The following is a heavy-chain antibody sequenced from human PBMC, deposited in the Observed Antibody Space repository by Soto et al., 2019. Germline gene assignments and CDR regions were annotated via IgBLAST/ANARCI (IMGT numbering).Heavy chain of an antibody. CDR3: ARDFRGSGSYRGDV. D-gene: IGHD3-10*01. Sequence: SETLSLTCTVSGGSISSYYWSWIRQPPGKGLEWIGYIYYSGSTNYNPSLKSRVTISVDTSKNQFSLKLSSVTAADTAVYYCARDFRGSGSYRGDVWGKGTTVTVSS. CDR2: IYYSGST. CDR1: GGSISSYY. J-gene: IGHJ6*04. V-gene: IGHV4-59*01.